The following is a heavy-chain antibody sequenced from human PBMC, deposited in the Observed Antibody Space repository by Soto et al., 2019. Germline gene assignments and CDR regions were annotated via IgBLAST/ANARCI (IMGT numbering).Heavy chain of an antibody. CDR1: GFTFSTYG. J-gene: IGHJ4*02. D-gene: IGHD6-19*01. CDR2: IWYDGSNK. CDR3: VRGWVAGSPPFDY. V-gene: IGHV3-33*01. Sequence: QVQLVESGGGVVQPGRSLRLSCAASGFTFSTYGMHWVRQAPGKGLEWVAIIWYDGSNKYYADSVKGRFIISRDNSKNTLYLQMNSLRVEDTAFYYCVRGWVAGSPPFDYWGQGTLVTVSS.